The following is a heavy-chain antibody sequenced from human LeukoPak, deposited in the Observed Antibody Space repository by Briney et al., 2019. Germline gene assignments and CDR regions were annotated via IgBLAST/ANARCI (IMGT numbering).Heavy chain of an antibody. D-gene: IGHD1-7*01. CDR2: IYNSGST. CDR3: AREPNNWNYRGTFDY. V-gene: IGHV4-31*03. J-gene: IGHJ4*02. Sequence: SETVSLTCTVSGGSISSGGYYWSWIRQHPGKGLEWIGYIYNSGSTYYNQSLKSRVTISSDTSKNQFSLKLSSVTAADTAVYYCAREPNNWNYRGTFDYCGQGTLVTVSS. CDR1: GGSISSGGYY.